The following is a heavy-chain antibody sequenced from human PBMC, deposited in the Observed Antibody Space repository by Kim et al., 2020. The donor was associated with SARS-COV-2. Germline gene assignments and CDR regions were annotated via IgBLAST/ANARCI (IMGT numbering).Heavy chain of an antibody. V-gene: IGHV2-5*02. CDR1: GFSLSTSGVG. CDR2: IYWDDDD. CDR3: AHATHYYGSGPFDY. Sequence: SGPTLVNPTQTLTLTCTFSGFSLSTSGVGVGWIRQPPGKALEWIALIYWDDDDRYSPSLRNRLTIAKDTSKNQVVLTMTNMDPVDTATYSCAHATHYYGSGPFDYWGQGTLVTVSS. D-gene: IGHD3-10*01. J-gene: IGHJ4*02.